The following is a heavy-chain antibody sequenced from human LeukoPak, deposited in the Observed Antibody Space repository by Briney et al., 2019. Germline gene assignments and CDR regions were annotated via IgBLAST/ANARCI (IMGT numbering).Heavy chain of an antibody. D-gene: IGHD2-2*01. CDR1: GGSFSGYY. CDR2: INHSGST. J-gene: IGHJ6*03. CDR3: ATSGHCSSTSCYPYYMDV. Sequence: SETLSFTCAVYGGSFSGYYWSWIRQPPGKGLEWIGEINHSGSTNYNPSLKSRVTISVDTSKNQFSLKLSSVTAADTAVYYCATSGHCSSTSCYPYYMDVWGKGTTVTVSS. V-gene: IGHV4-34*01.